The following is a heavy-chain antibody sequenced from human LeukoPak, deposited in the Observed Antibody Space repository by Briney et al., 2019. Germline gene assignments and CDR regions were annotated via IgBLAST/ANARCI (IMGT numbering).Heavy chain of an antibody. CDR2: IYYSGST. V-gene: IGHV4-39*07. CDR3: ARDSYDAFDI. CDR1: GGSISSSSYY. J-gene: IGHJ3*02. Sequence: KPSETLSLTCTVSGGSISSSSYYWGWIRQPPGKGLEWIGSIYYSGSTNYNPSLKSRVTISVDTSKNQFSLKLSSVTAADTAVYYCARDSYDAFDIWGQGTMVTVSS.